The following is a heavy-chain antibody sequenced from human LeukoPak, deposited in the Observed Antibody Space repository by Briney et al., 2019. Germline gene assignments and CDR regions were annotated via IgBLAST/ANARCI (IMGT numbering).Heavy chain of an antibody. CDR1: GGSISSSSYY. CDR2: IYYSGST. Sequence: SETLSLTCTVSGGSISSSSYYWGWIRQPPGKGLEWIGSIYYSGSTYYNPSLKSRVTISVDTSKNQFSLKLSSVTAADTAVYYCARHEAYYGSGSQIDYWGQGTLVTVSS. CDR3: ARHEAYYGSGSQIDY. V-gene: IGHV4-39*01. J-gene: IGHJ4*02. D-gene: IGHD3-10*01.